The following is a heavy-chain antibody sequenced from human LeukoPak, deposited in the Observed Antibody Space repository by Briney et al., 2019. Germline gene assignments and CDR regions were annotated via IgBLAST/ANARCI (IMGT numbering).Heavy chain of an antibody. V-gene: IGHV3-23*01. CDR3: AKVLVYYYGSGSQYFDY. J-gene: IGHJ4*02. CDR1: GFSFSNYA. D-gene: IGHD3-10*01. CDR2: ISGSGGST. Sequence: GGSLRLSCAASGFSFSNYAMNWVRQAPGKGLEWVSIISGSGGSTYYADSVKGRFTISRDNSKNTLYLQMDSLRAEDTAVYYCAKVLVYYYGSGSQYFDYWGQGTLVTVSS.